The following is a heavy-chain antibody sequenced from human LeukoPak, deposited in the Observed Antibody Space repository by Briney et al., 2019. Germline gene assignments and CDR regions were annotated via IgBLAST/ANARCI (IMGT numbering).Heavy chain of an antibody. CDR1: GGSISSSTYY. V-gene: IGHV4-39*07. D-gene: IGHD6-19*01. CDR3: ARVTPAGAWLGYFDY. CDR2: VHYSGGS. J-gene: IGHJ4*02. Sequence: PSETLSLTCTVSGGSISSSTYYWGWIRQSPGKGLEWIGSVHYSGGSYYSPSLKSRVTISLNTSKNQFSLKLSSVTAADTAVYYCARVTPAGAWLGYFDYWGQGTLVTVSS.